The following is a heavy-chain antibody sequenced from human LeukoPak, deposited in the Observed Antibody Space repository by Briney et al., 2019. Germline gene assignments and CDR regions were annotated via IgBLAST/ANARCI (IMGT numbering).Heavy chain of an antibody. CDR2: ISSSGSSI. D-gene: IGHD6-13*01. CDR3: ARAAYSSTWYSRYFDL. Sequence: PGGSLRLSCAASGFTFRSYEMNWVRQAPGKGLEWVSYISSSGSSIYYADSVKGRFTISRENAKNSLYLQMNSLRAGDTAVYYCARAAYSSTWYSRYFDLWGRGTLVTVSS. CDR1: GFTFRSYE. J-gene: IGHJ2*01. V-gene: IGHV3-48*03.